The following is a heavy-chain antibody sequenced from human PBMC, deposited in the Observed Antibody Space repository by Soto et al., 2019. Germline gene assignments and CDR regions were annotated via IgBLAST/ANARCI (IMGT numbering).Heavy chain of an antibody. CDR1: GGSLTGYY. J-gene: IGHJ3*02. D-gene: IGHD6-19*01. CDR2: INPTGSP. CDR3: ARSREQWLVDAFDI. V-gene: IGHV4-34*01. Sequence: SETLSLTCVVYGGSLTGYYWSWIRQPPGRGLEWIGEINPTGSPKYNPSLMSRVTISVDTSKNQFSMKLSSVTAADTAVFYCARSREQWLVDAFDIWGQGTMVTVSS.